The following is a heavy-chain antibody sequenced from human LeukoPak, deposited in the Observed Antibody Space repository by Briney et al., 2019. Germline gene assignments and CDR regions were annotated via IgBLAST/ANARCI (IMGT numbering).Heavy chain of an antibody. D-gene: IGHD2-15*01. CDR3: ARSGVVVDALERGVANWFDP. J-gene: IGHJ5*02. V-gene: IGHV3-48*04. Sequence: GGSLRLSCGASGFTFSGYAMTWIRQVPGKGLEWISYISSRSNTEYFADSVKGRFTISRDNAKNSLHLQMNSLRAEDTAVYYCARSGVVVDALERGVANWFDPWGQGTLVTVSS. CDR2: ISSRSNTE. CDR1: GFTFSGYA.